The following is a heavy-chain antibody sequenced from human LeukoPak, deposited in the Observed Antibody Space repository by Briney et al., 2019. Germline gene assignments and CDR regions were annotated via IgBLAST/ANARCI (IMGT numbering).Heavy chain of an antibody. CDR3: ARDDWGLHAFDI. J-gene: IGHJ3*02. CDR1: GFIFSNYW. D-gene: IGHD3-9*01. V-gene: IGHV3-7*01. CDR2: IKQDGSEK. Sequence: PGGSLRLSCAASGFIFSNYWMQWVRQAPGKGLEWVANIKQDGSEKYYVDSVKGRFTISRDNAKNSLYLQMNSLRAEDTAVYYCARDDWGLHAFDIWGQGTMVTVSS.